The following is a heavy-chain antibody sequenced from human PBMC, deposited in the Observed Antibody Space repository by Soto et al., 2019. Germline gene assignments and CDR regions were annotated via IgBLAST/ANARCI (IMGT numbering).Heavy chain of an antibody. V-gene: IGHV4-30-4*01. J-gene: IGHJ4*02. CDR3: ARDGNSSGSPYD. D-gene: IGHD3-22*01. CDR1: GGSISSGDYY. CDR2: IYYSGST. Sequence: TLSLTCTVSGGSISSGDYYWSWIRQPPGKGLEWIGYIYYSGSTYYNPSLKSRVTISVDTSKNQFSLKLSSVTAADTAVYYCARDGNSSGSPYDWGQGTLVTVSS.